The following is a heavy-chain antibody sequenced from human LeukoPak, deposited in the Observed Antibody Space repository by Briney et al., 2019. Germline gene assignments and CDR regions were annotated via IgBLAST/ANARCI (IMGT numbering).Heavy chain of an antibody. CDR2: VNLQGST. Sequence: SETLSLTCGVSGGSITNTNYWTWVRQPPGKGLERIGEVNLQGSTNYNPSLMGRVAISVDTSENHISLQLTSVTAADPAVYYCAREGGPYRPLDYSGQGTLVTVSS. J-gene: IGHJ4*02. CDR3: AREGGPYRPLDY. V-gene: IGHV4-4*02. CDR1: GGSITNTNY.